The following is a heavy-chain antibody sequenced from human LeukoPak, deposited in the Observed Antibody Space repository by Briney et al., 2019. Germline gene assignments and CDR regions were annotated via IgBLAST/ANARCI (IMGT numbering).Heavy chain of an antibody. J-gene: IGHJ5*02. D-gene: IGHD2-2*02. CDR3: ARDFCSSTSCYTFSWFDP. V-gene: IGHV1-18*01. CDR2: ISASNGNT. CDR1: GYTFTSYG. Sequence: ASVKVSCKASGYTFTSYGISWVRQAPGQGLEWMGWISASNGNTNYAQKLQGRVTMTTDTSTSTAYMELRSLRSDDTAVYYCARDFCSSTSCYTFSWFDPWGQGTLVTVSS.